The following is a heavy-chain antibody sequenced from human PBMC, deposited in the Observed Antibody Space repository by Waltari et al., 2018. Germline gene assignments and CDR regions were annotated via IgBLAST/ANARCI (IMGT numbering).Heavy chain of an antibody. V-gene: IGHV3-53*01. Sequence: EVQLVESGGGLIQPGGSLRLSCAASGFTVSSNYMSWVRQAPGKGLEWVSVIYSGGSTYYADSVKGRFTISRDKSKNTLYLQMNSLRAEDTAVYYCARDRRAWVFDYGEGYGMDVWGQGTTVTVSS. CDR1: GFTVSSNY. J-gene: IGHJ6*02. CDR2: IYSGGST. CDR3: ARDRRAWVFDYGEGYGMDV. D-gene: IGHD4-17*01.